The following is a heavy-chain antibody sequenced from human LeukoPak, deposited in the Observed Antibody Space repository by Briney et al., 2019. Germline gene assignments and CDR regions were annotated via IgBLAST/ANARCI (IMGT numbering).Heavy chain of an antibody. V-gene: IGHV1-46*03. CDR1: GYTFTSYY. J-gene: IGHJ5*02. D-gene: IGHD3-22*01. CDR3: ARVGHYYDSSGYRFDP. CDR2: INPSGGST. Sequence: ASVKVYCKASGYTFTSYYMHWVRQAPGQGLEWMGIINPSGGSTSYAQKFQGRVTMTRDTSTSTVYMELSSLRSEDTAVYYCARVGHYYDSSGYRFDPWGQGTLVTVSS.